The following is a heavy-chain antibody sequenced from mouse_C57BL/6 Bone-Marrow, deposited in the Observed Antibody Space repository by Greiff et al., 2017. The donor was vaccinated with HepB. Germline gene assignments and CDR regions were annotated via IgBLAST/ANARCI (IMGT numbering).Heavy chain of an antibody. J-gene: IGHJ4*01. CDR2: IWRGGST. CDR1: GFSLTSYG. CDR3: AKSDGYGKAYYAMDY. V-gene: IGHV2-5*01. Sequence: QVQLQQSGPGLVQPSQSLSITCTVSGFSLTSYGVHWVRQSPGKGLEWLGVIWRGGSTDYNAAFMSRLSITKDNSKSQVFFKMNSLQADDTAIYYCAKSDGYGKAYYAMDYWGQGTSVTVSS. D-gene: IGHD2-10*02.